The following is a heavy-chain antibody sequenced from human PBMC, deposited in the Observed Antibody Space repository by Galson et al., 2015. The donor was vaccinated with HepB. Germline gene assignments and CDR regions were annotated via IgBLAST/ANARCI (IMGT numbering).Heavy chain of an antibody. CDR2: INAGNGNT. V-gene: IGHV1-3*01. CDR1: GYTFTSNA. Sequence: SVKVSCKASGYTFTSNAMHWVRQAPGQRLEWMGWINAGNGNTKYSQKFQGRVTITRVTSASTAYMELSSLRSEDTAVYYCARERWPLPLDYWGQGTLVTVSS. CDR3: ARERWPLPLDY. J-gene: IGHJ4*02. D-gene: IGHD4-23*01.